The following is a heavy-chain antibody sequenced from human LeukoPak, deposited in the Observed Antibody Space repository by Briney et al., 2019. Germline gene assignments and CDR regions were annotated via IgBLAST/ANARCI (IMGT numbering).Heavy chain of an antibody. CDR2: IYNSGST. D-gene: IGHD6-19*01. CDR3: ARFKRAGGWSYFDC. CDR1: GGSISTYY. V-gene: IGHV4-59*01. J-gene: IGHJ4*02. Sequence: SETLSLTCTVSGGSISTYYWSWLRQPPGKGLEWIGHIYNSGSTNYSPSLKSRVTISVDTSKNQFSLKLSSVTAADTAVYYCARFKRAGGWSYFDCWGQGTLVTVSS.